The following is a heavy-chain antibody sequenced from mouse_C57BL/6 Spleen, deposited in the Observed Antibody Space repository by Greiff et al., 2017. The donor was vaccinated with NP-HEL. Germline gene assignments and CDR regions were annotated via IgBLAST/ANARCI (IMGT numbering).Heavy chain of an antibody. V-gene: IGHV5-15*01. D-gene: IGHD2-4*01. Sequence: EVQGVESGGGLVQPGGSLKLSCAASGFTFSDYGMAWVRQAPRKGPEWVAFISNLAYSIYYADTVTGRFTISRENAKNTLYLEMSSLRSEDTAMYYCSRHMGDYGYYAMDYWGQGTSVTVSS. CDR1: GFTFSDYG. CDR2: ISNLAYSI. CDR3: SRHMGDYGYYAMDY. J-gene: IGHJ4*01.